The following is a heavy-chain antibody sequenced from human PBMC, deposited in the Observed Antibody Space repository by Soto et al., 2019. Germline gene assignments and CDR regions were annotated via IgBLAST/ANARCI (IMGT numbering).Heavy chain of an antibody. CDR1: GFTFRSYA. D-gene: IGHD3-22*01. CDR3: AKDEYYYSRSGYYIFDY. CDR2: ISYDEINK. Sequence: GGSLRLSCAASGFTFRSYAMHWVRQAPGKGLEWVAIISYDEINKYYADSVKGRFTISRDNSKNTLYLQMNSLRPEDTALYYCAKDEYYYSRSGYYIFDYWGQGTLVTVSS. V-gene: IGHV3-30-3*01. J-gene: IGHJ4*02.